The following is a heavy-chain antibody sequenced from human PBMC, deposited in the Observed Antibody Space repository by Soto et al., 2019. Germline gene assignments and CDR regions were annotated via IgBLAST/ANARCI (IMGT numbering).Heavy chain of an antibody. V-gene: IGHV3-72*01. Sequence: EVHLVESGGGLVQPGGSLRLSCAGSGFSFSDYYIDWVRQAPGKGLEWVGRSRDKGNSDSTDYAAAVKGRFTVSRDTSKNSLYLQMNSLKADDPALYYCARSIPGTTSFDSWGQGTLVTVSS. CDR3: ARSIPGTTSFDS. CDR1: GFSFSDYY. J-gene: IGHJ4*02. D-gene: IGHD1-7*01. CDR2: SRDKGNSDST.